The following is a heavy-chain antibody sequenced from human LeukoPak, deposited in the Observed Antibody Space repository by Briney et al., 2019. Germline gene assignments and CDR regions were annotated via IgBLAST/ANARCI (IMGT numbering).Heavy chain of an antibody. CDR1: GFTFSSYW. D-gene: IGHD5-18*01. Sequence: GGSLRLSCAASGFTFSSYWMSWVRQAPGKGLEWVANIKQDGSEKYSVDSVKGRFTISRDNAKNSLHLQMNSLRTEDTAVYYCARDVRGSVTSYFYYYMDVWGKGTTVTVSS. V-gene: IGHV3-7*01. J-gene: IGHJ6*03. CDR3: ARDVRGSVTSYFYYYMDV. CDR2: IKQDGSEK.